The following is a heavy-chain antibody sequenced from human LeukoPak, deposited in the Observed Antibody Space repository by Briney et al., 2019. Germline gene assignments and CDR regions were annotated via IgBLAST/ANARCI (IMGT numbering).Heavy chain of an antibody. CDR3: AEDLDDSRFNAFDV. CDR1: GFTFGTYA. V-gene: IGHV3-23*01. CDR2: ISGSGHNT. Sequence: GGSLRLSCAASGFTFGTYAMNWVRQAPGKGLEWASTISGSGHNTYYADSVKGRLSVSRDNSRNTLYLQMDSLRAEDTAVYYCAEDLDDSRFNAFDVWGQGTMVTVSS. D-gene: IGHD6-6*01. J-gene: IGHJ3*01.